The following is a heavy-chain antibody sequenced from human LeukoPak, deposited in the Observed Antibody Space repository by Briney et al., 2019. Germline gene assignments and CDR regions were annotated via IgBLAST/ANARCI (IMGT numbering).Heavy chain of an antibody. CDR1: GFTFSTYT. D-gene: IGHD1-14*01. V-gene: IGHV3-23*01. CDR2: ISDNGGRT. Sequence: GGSLRLSCAASGFTFSTYTMAWVRQAPGGGLEWGSGISDNGGRTYYADSVKGWFAISRDDSKSTLYLQMNSLRGEDTAVYYCAKDFGRNLGGPGYWGRGTLVIVSS. J-gene: IGHJ4*02. CDR3: AKDFGRNLGGPGY.